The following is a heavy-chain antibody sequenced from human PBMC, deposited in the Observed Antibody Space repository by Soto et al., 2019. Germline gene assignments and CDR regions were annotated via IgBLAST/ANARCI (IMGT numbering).Heavy chain of an antibody. Sequence: ASVKISCKTSGCTFTDYYVHWVRQAPGQGLEWMGWINPNSGGTNFAQKFQGRVTMTRDTSINTVYMELSRLRSDDTAGYYCARDLKTPGDYTGAFDHWGQGTLVTVXS. V-gene: IGHV1-2*02. D-gene: IGHD4-17*01. J-gene: IGHJ4*02. CDR1: GCTFTDYY. CDR3: ARDLKTPGDYTGAFDH. CDR2: INPNSGGT.